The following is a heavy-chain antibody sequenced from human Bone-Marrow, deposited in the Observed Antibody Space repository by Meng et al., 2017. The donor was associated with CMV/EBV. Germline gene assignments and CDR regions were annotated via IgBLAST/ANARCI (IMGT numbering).Heavy chain of an antibody. Sequence: SETLSLTCTVSGGSISSSSYYWGWIRQPPGKGLEWIGSIYYSGSTYYNPSLKSRVTISVDTSKNQFSLKLSSVTAADTAVYYCARACGGDCANDASDIWGQGTMVTVSS. J-gene: IGHJ3*02. CDR1: GGSISSSSYY. CDR3: ARACGGDCANDASDI. D-gene: IGHD2-21*01. CDR2: IYYSGST. V-gene: IGHV4-39*01.